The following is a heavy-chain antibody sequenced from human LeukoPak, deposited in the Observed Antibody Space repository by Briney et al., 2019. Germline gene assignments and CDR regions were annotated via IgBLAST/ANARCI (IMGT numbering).Heavy chain of an antibody. CDR1: GFTFDEYG. CDR3: ARSGYTSGWHSNFYYGLDV. CDR2: INYNGGSK. Sequence: PGGSLRLSCPAYGFTFDEYGMSWVRQVPGKGREWVAGINYNGGSKGYADSVKGRFTISRDNAKNSLYLEMNSLRAEDMALYHCARSGYTSGWHSNFYYGLDVWGQGTTVTVSS. J-gene: IGHJ6*02. D-gene: IGHD6-19*01. V-gene: IGHV3-20*01.